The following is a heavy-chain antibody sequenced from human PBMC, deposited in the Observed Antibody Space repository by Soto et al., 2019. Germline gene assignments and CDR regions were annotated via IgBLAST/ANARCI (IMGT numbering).Heavy chain of an antibody. CDR1: GFTFNNYW. J-gene: IGHJ6*02. CDR3: ARAPDCGGGSCYSGHRYYGMDV. V-gene: IGHV3-74*02. Sequence: EVQVLESGGGLVQPGGSLRLSCEASGFTFNNYWVHWVRQPPGKGLVWVSRINTDGSWTNYADSVKGRFTMSRDNTKNTLYLQMNSLRDEDTAVYYCARAPDCGGGSCYSGHRYYGMDVWGQGATVTVSS. D-gene: IGHD2-15*01. CDR2: INTDGSWT.